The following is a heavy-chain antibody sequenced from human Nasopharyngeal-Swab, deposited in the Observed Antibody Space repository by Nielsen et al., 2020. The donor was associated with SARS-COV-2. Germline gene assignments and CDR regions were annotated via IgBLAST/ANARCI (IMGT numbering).Heavy chain of an antibody. CDR1: GFPFSNHY. V-gene: IGHV3-7*04. CDR3: AREDWGKLDY. D-gene: IGHD7-27*01. J-gene: IGHJ4*02. CDR2: IRQDAREQ. Sequence: GGSLRLSCAASGFPFSNHYMTWVRQPPGKGLEWVANIRQDAREQFYVDSLKGRFTISRDNAKNSLYLQMNSLRAGDTAVYYCAREDWGKLDYWGQGTLVTVSS.